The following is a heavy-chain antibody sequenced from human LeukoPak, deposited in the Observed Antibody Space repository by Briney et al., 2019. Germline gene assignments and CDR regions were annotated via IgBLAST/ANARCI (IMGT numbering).Heavy chain of an antibody. CDR3: ARLGFGGYCSSTGCPYYFDY. CDR1: GGSISSYY. J-gene: IGHJ4*02. V-gene: IGHV4-59*03. CDR2: IYYRGTT. Sequence: SETLSLTCTVSGGSISSYYWSWIRQPPGKGLEWVGQIYYRGTTNYNPSLKSRVTISIDTSNNQFSLKLNSVTAADTAVYYCARLGFGGYCSSTGCPYYFDYWGQGTLVTVSS. D-gene: IGHD2-2*01.